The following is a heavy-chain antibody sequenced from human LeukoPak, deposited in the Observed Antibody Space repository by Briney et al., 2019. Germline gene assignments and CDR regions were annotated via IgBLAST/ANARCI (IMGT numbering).Heavy chain of an antibody. Sequence: ASVKVSCKASGYTFTSYAMHWLRQAPGQRLDWMGWINGGSGNTKYSPEFQGRVTITRDTSASTAYMELSSLRSEDTAVYYCANPRYDSSGYYYVDWGQGTLVTVSS. CDR3: ANPRYDSSGYYYVD. CDR1: GYTFTSYA. J-gene: IGHJ4*02. V-gene: IGHV1-3*01. D-gene: IGHD3-22*01. CDR2: INGGSGNT.